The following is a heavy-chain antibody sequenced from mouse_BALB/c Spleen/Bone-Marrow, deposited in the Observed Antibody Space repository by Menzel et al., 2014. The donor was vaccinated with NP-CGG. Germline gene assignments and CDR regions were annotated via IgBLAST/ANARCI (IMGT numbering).Heavy chain of an antibody. Sequence: VKLVESGPGLVAPSQSLSITCTVSGFSLTSYGVHWGRQPPGKGLEWLGVIWAGGSTNYNSALMSRLSISKDNSKSQVFLKMNSLQTDDTAMCYCARDYYGSLYAMDYWGQGTSVTASS. CDR2: IWAGGST. V-gene: IGHV2-9*02. CDR1: GFSLTSYG. D-gene: IGHD1-1*01. CDR3: ARDYYGSLYAMDY. J-gene: IGHJ4*01.